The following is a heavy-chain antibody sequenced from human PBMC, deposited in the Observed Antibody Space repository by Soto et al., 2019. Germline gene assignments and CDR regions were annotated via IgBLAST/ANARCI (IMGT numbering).Heavy chain of an antibody. CDR2: IYYSGST. Sequence: PSETLSLTCTVSGGSISSGGYYWSWIRQHPGKGLEWIGYIYYSGSTYYNPSLKSRVTISVDTSKNQFSLKLSSVTAADTAVYYCARLSSYGNQGGYWGQGTLVTVSS. CDR3: ARLSSYGNQGGY. D-gene: IGHD5-18*01. V-gene: IGHV4-31*03. J-gene: IGHJ4*02. CDR1: GGSISSGGYY.